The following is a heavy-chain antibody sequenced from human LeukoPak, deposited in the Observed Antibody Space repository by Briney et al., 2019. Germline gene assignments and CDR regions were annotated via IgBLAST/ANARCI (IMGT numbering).Heavy chain of an antibody. CDR2: ISAYNGNT. CDR3: ARLGGDYGLMDYYFDY. Sequence: ASVKVSCKASGGTFTSYGISWVRQAPGQGLEWMGWISAYNGNTNYAQKLQGRVTMTTDTSTSTAYMELRSLRSDDTAVYYCARLGGDYGLMDYYFDYWGQGTLVTVSS. V-gene: IGHV1-18*01. J-gene: IGHJ4*02. D-gene: IGHD4-17*01. CDR1: GGTFTSYG.